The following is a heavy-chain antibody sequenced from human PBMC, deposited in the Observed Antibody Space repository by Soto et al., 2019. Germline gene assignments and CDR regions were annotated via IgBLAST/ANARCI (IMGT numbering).Heavy chain of an antibody. D-gene: IGHD6-13*01. CDR1: GYTFTTYA. CDR3: TRDEAGYTNRGDFDY. Sequence: QVQLVQSGAEVKKPGASVKVSCKASGYTFTTYAIHWVRQAPGQRPEWMGWINAATGNTKYSQKFQGRVSITRDTSANAAYMELSSLTSEDTAIFYCTRDEAGYTNRGDFDYWGQGTQVTVSS. J-gene: IGHJ4*02. V-gene: IGHV1-3*01. CDR2: INAATGNT.